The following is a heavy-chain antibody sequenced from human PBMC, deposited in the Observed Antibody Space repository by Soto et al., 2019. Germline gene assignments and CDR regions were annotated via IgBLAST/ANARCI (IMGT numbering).Heavy chain of an antibody. V-gene: IGHV4-30-4*01. CDR3: ARVVYYDFWSGYIRFRGPIDY. CDR2: IYYSGST. J-gene: IGHJ4*02. D-gene: IGHD3-3*01. CDR1: GGSISSGDYY. Sequence: PSETLSLTCTVSGGSISSGDYYWSWIRQPPGKGLEWIGYIYYSGSTYYNPSLKSRVTISVDTSKNQFSLKLSSVTAADTAVYYCARVVYYDFWSGYIRFRGPIDYWGQGTLVTVSS.